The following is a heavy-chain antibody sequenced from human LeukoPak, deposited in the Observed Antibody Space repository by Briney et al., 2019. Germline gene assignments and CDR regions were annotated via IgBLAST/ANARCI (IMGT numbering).Heavy chain of an antibody. V-gene: IGHV4-59*08. D-gene: IGHD3-22*01. CDR3: ARASYSYDISGWVPFDY. J-gene: IGHJ4*02. CDR1: GGSFSGYY. CDR2: IYYSGST. Sequence: SETLSLTCAVYGGSFSGYYWSWIRQPPGKGLEWIGYIYYSGSTNYNPSLKSRVTISVDKSKNQFSLKLSSVTAADTAVYYCARASYSYDISGWVPFDYWGQGTLVTVSS.